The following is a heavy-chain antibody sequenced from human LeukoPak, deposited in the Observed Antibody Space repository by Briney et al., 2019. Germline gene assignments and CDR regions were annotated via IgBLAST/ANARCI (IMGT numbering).Heavy chain of an antibody. CDR2: INHGGGT. CDR1: GESFSDYY. D-gene: IGHD3-3*01. V-gene: IGHV4-34*01. J-gene: IGHJ4*02. CDR3: ARRAAFWSGDY. Sequence: PSETLSLTCAVYGESFSDYYWSWIRQPPGKGLEWIGEINHGGGTMFNPSLKSRVTMSVNTSKNQFSLKLNSVTAADTAVYYCARRAAFWSGDYWGQGTLVTVSS.